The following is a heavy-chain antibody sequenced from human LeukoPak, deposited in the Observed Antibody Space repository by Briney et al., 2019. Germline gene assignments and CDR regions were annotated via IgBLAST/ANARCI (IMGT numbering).Heavy chain of an antibody. J-gene: IGHJ4*02. CDR2: INEDGSER. Sequence: GGSLRLSRAASGFTFSNYWMNWVRQAPGKGLEWVATINEDGSERYYMDSMKGRFTISRDNGDNSLYLQMNSLRAEDTAVYYCATASPYCSGDYCRLRFDYWGQGTLVTVSS. V-gene: IGHV3-7*03. CDR1: GFTFSNYW. CDR3: ATASPYCSGDYCRLRFDY. D-gene: IGHD3-22*01.